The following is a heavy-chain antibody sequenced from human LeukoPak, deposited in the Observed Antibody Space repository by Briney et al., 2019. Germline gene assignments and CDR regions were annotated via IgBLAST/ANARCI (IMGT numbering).Heavy chain of an antibody. D-gene: IGHD2-8*01. J-gene: IGHJ4*02. V-gene: IGHV3-23*01. Sequence: PGGSLRLSCAASGFTFSSYAMSWVRQAPGKGLEWVSAISGSGGSTYYADSVKGRFTISRDNSKNTLYLQMNSLRAEDTAVYYCAKATKLMVYAHYDYWGQGTLVTVSS. CDR3: AKATKLMVYAHYDY. CDR2: ISGSGGST. CDR1: GFTFSSYA.